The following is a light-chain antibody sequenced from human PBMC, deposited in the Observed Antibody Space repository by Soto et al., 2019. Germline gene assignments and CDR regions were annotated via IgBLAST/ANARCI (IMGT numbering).Light chain of an antibody. CDR2: GDN. J-gene: IGLJ1*01. Sequence: QSVLTQPPSVSGAPGQRVSISCTGSTSNIGAPYDVHCYQHLPGTAPKLLIYGDNNRPAGVPDRFSGAKSGTSASLAITRLQAEDEADEYCQSYDISLHNYVFGPGTKLTVL. CDR1: TSNIGAPYD. CDR3: QSYDISLHNYV. V-gene: IGLV1-40*01.